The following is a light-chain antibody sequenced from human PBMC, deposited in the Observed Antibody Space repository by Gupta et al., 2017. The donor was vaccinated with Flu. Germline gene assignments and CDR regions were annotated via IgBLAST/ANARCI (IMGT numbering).Light chain of an antibody. V-gene: IGLV3-1*01. CDR3: QEWDANTLEV. CDR1: ELGDND. CDR2: HDT. Sequence: PGQTASITCSGHELGDNDVCCYQQRQAPPPVVVIDHDTKRPSGIPDRCSASNSAKTATMNTSGTQTVEEADYYCQEWDANTLEVFGGGTKLTVL. J-gene: IGLJ2*01.